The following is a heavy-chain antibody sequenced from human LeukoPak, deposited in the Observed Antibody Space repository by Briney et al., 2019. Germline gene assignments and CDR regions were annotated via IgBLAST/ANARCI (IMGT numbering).Heavy chain of an antibody. CDR1: GGSISNCH. Sequence: SETLSLTCTVSGGSISNCHWSWIRQPPGKGLEYIGDSLYSGRTNYNPSLKSRVTISVDMSKIQFSLRLSSVTAADTAMYYCARRDWGSNFDSWGQGTLVTVSS. J-gene: IGHJ4*02. V-gene: IGHV4-59*08. CDR3: ARRDWGSNFDS. D-gene: IGHD7-27*01. CDR2: SLYSGRT.